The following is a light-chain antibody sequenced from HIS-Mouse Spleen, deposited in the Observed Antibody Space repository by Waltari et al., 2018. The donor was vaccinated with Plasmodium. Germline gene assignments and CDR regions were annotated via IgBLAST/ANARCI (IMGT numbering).Light chain of an antibody. CDR3: YSTDSSGNHRV. Sequence: SYELTQPPSVSVSPGQTARNTCSGDEFPKKYAYWYQQKSGQAPVLVIYEDSKRPSGIPERFSGSSSGTMATLTISGAQVEDEADYYCYSTDSSGNHRVFGGGTKLTVL. J-gene: IGLJ3*02. CDR2: EDS. V-gene: IGLV3-10*01. CDR1: EFPKKY.